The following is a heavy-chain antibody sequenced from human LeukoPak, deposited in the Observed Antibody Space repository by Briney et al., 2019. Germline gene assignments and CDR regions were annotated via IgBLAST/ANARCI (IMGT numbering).Heavy chain of an antibody. CDR1: GFTFKAYW. J-gene: IGHJ4*02. CDR2: IQQDGSEK. Sequence: GGSLRLSCEASGFTFKAYWISWVRQAPGTGLEWVANIQQDGSEKNYVDSVKGRFTISRDNARNSLYLEMNSLRAEDTAVYYCARLRYTYGKNFNYWGQGTLVTVSS. D-gene: IGHD5-18*01. CDR3: ARLRYTYGKNFNY. V-gene: IGHV3-7*01.